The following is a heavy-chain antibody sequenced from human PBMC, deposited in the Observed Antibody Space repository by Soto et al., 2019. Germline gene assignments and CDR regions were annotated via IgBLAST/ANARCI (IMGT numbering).Heavy chain of an antibody. V-gene: IGHV1-69*12. CDR1: GGTFSSYA. Sequence: QVHLVQSGAEVKEPGSSVKVSCKASGGTFSSYAISWLRQAPGQGLEWMGGIIPLFRTPDYAQKFKGRVTITADESTSTAYMELSSLRSEDTAVYYCARDNDRLQLGGNYYYILDVWGQGTTVTVSS. CDR2: IIPLFRTP. CDR3: ARDNDRLQLGGNYYYILDV. J-gene: IGHJ6*02. D-gene: IGHD1-1*01.